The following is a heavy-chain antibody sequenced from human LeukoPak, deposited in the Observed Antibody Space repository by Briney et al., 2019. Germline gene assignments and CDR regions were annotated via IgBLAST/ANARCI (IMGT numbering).Heavy chain of an antibody. Sequence: KPSETLSLTCTVSGDSIRSYYWSWIRQPPGKELEWIGYIYYSGSTNYNPTLKSRVTISVDTSKNQFSLKLSSVTAADTAVYYCARGNYYDSPYDYWGQGTLVTVSS. J-gene: IGHJ4*02. V-gene: IGHV4-59*01. CDR1: GDSIRSYY. CDR2: IYYSGST. CDR3: ARGNYYDSPYDY. D-gene: IGHD3-22*01.